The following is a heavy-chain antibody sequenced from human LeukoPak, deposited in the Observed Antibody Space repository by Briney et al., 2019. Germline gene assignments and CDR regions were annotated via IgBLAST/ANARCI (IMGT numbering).Heavy chain of an antibody. CDR3: ARDQVIVVVPHYYYYYYGMDV. Sequence: SETLSLTCTDSGGSISSYYWSWIRQPPGKGLEWIGYIYYSGSTNYNPSLKSRVTISVDTSKNQFSLKLSSVTAADTAVYYCARDQVIVVVPHYYYYYYGMDVWGQGTTVTVSS. D-gene: IGHD2-2*01. V-gene: IGHV4-59*01. J-gene: IGHJ6*02. CDR2: IYYSGST. CDR1: GGSISSYY.